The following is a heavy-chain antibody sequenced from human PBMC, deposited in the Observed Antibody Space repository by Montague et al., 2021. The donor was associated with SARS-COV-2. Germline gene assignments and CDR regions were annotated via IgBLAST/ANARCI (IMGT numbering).Heavy chain of an antibody. J-gene: IGHJ5*01. Sequence: SETLSPTCTASGGSITRNSYYWGFIRQPPGNGLDWIGSIYYSGNTYYNQSLKSRVTISVDTSKNQFSLKVRSVTAADTAVYYCARQGGSGGGGFDSWGQGALVTVSS. D-gene: IGHD1-26*01. CDR2: IYYSGNT. CDR1: GGSITRNSYY. CDR3: ARQGGSGGGGFDS. V-gene: IGHV4-39*01.